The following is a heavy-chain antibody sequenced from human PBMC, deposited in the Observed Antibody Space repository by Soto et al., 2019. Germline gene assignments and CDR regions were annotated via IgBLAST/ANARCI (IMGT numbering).Heavy chain of an antibody. J-gene: IGHJ4*02. V-gene: IGHV3-23*01. CDR2: ISGSGGST. Sequence: GGSLRLSCAASGFTFSSYAMSWVRQAPGKGLEWVSAISGSGGSTYYADSVKGRFTISRDNSKKTLYLQRNSLRAEDTAVYYCAKDDLIVVVVAATDYWGQGTLVTVSS. CDR3: AKDDLIVVVVAATDY. D-gene: IGHD2-15*01. CDR1: GFTFSSYA.